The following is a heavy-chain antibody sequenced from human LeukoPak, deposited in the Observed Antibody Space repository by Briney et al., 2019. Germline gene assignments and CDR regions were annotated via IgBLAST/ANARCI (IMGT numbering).Heavy chain of an antibody. J-gene: IGHJ4*02. Sequence: GGSLRLSCTTSGFIFSNYGMHWVRQAPGKVLEWVAFIRHDGSNKYYADSVKGRCTISRDNSKKTVYLQMNSLRTEDTAVYYCAKDRWLQGYFDYWGQGTLVTVSS. V-gene: IGHV3-30*02. CDR3: AKDRWLQGYFDY. D-gene: IGHD5-24*01. CDR1: GFIFSNYG. CDR2: IRHDGSNK.